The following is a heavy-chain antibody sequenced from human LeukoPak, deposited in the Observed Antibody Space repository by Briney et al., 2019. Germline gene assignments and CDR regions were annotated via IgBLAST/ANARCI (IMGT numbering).Heavy chain of an antibody. J-gene: IGHJ6*02. Sequence: SGGSLRLSCAASGFTFSSYSMNWVRQAPGKGLEWVSYISSSSSTIYYADSVKGRFTISRDNAKNSLYLQMNSLRAEDTAVYYCAKGKYNYGAAPYYYYAMDVWGQGTTVTVSS. CDR2: ISSSSSTI. CDR3: AKGKYNYGAAPYYYYAMDV. D-gene: IGHD5-24*01. V-gene: IGHV3-48*01. CDR1: GFTFSSYS.